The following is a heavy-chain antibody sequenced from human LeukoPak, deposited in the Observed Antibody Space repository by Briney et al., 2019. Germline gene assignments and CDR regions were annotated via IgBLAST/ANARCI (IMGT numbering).Heavy chain of an antibody. D-gene: IGHD3-16*01. CDR2: IGSGADL. V-gene: IGHV3-23*01. Sequence: PGGSLRLSCVGSGFAFGVHAMSWVRQAPGKGPEWVATIGSGADLFYAESVKGRFTISRDDPRNTVWLQMNSLRAKDTALYYCAKDWTPHNRVYDCLDAWGQGTQVTVSS. J-gene: IGHJ5*02. CDR1: GFAFGVHA. CDR3: AKDWTPHNRVYDCLDA.